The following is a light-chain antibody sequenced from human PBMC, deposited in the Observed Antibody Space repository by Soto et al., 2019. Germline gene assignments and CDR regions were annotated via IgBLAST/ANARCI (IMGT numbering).Light chain of an antibody. CDR1: QDISNY. CDR2: DAS. Sequence: DIQMTQSPSSLSASVGDRVTITCQASQDISNYLNWYQQKPGKAPKLLIYDASNLETGVPSRFSGSGSGTDFTFTISRLQPEDIATYYCQQYDNLLRITFGQGTRLEIK. V-gene: IGKV1-33*01. J-gene: IGKJ5*01. CDR3: QQYDNLLRIT.